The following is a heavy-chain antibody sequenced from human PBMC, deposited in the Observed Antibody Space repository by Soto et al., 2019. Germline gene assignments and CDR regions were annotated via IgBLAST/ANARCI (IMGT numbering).Heavy chain of an antibody. Sequence: SETLSLTCAVYGGSFSGYYWSWIRQPPGKGLEWIGEINHSGSTNYNPSLKSRVTISVDTSKNQFSLKLSSVTAADKAVYYCARGRMVRGVPIDYWGQGTQVTVSS. CDR2: INHSGST. CDR1: GGSFSGYY. CDR3: ARGRMVRGVPIDY. J-gene: IGHJ4*02. V-gene: IGHV4-34*01. D-gene: IGHD3-10*01.